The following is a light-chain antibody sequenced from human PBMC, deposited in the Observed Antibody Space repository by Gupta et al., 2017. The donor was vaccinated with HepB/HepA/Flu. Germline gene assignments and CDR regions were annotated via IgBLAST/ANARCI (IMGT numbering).Light chain of an antibody. CDR3: QQYNSHGT. CDR2: KAS. CDR1: QSISTW. Sequence: DIQMTQSPSTLSASVGDRVTITCRASQSISTWLAWYQQKPGKAPKVLIYKASSLESGVPSRCSGSGSGTEFTLTISSLQPDDFATYYCQQYNSHGTFGQGTKVEIK. V-gene: IGKV1-5*03. J-gene: IGKJ1*01.